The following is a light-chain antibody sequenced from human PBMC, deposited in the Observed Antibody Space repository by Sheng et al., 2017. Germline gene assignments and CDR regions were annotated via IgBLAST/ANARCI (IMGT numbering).Light chain of an antibody. J-gene: IGKJ4*01. V-gene: IGKV1-9*01. CDR3: QQLYTYPXT. CDR2: AAS. CDR1: QDIENY. Sequence: IQLTQSPSSLSASLGDRVTITCRASQDIENYLAWYQQKPGKAPKLLIYAASTLQSGVPSRFSGSGSGTDFTLTISGLQPEDFATFYXQQLYTYPXTFGEGPRWRSN.